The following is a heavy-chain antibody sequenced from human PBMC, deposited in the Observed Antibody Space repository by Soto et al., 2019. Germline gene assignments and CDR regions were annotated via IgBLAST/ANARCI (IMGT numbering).Heavy chain of an antibody. D-gene: IGHD2-8*01. V-gene: IGHV1-18*01. CDR1: GYTFIRYG. CDR2: ISAYNGHT. CDR3: GRDNAASSTPHTNDY. J-gene: IGHJ4*02. Sequence: ASVKVSCKASGYTFIRYGISWVRQAPGQGLEWMGWISAYNGHTKYAQKFQGRVTMTTDIATSTAYMELRRLTSDDTALYYCGRDNAASSTPHTNDYWGQGTLVTVYS.